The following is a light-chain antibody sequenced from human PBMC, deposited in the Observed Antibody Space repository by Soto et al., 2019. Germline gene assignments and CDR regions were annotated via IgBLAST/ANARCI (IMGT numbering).Light chain of an antibody. CDR2: SDT. CDR1: DIGSKG. CDR3: QVWDSGSAHVV. J-gene: IGLJ2*01. V-gene: IGLV3-21*04. Sequence: SYELTQPPSVSVAPGKTASISCGGNDIGSKGGHWYQQKPGQAPVLVIYSDTDLPPVITERFSGSNSANLATLTISRVEAGDESDYYCQVWDSGSAHVVFGGGTKLTVL.